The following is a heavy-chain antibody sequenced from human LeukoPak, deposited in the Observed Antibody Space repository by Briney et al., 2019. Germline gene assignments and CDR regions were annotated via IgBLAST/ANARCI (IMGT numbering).Heavy chain of an antibody. Sequence: SETLSLTCTVSGGSIIGTSHYWGWIRQPPGKGLEWIGTIYHRGITYYNSSLKSRVTVSLDTSKNQFSLKLSSVTAADAAVYYCVRDRLAAAGTLTADSWGQGTLVTVSA. D-gene: IGHD6-13*01. CDR3: VRDRLAAAGTLTADS. CDR2: IYHRGIT. CDR1: GGSIIGTSHY. J-gene: IGHJ4*02. V-gene: IGHV4-39*07.